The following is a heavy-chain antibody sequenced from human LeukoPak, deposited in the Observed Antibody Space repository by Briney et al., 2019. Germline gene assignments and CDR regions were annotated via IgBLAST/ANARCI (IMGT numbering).Heavy chain of an antibody. CDR2: SYTSGST. V-gene: IGHV4-4*07. CDR3: ARDCDY. CDR1: GDSISSYY. Sequence: SETLSLTCTVSGDSISSYYWSWIRQPAGKGLEWIGRSYTSGSTNYNLSLKSRITMSIDTSKKQFSLKLSSVNAADAGLYYCARDCDYWGQGTLVTVSS. J-gene: IGHJ4*02.